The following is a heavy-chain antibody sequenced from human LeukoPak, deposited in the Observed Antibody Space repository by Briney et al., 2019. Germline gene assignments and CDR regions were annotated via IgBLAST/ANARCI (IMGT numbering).Heavy chain of an antibody. Sequence: VASVKVSCKASGGTFSSYAISWVRQAPGQGLEWMGGIIPIFVTANYAQKFQGRVTITTDESTSTAYMELSSLRSEDTVVYYCARGSAFYDSSGYLSYYFDYWGQGTLVTVSS. V-gene: IGHV1-69*05. CDR1: GGTFSSYA. CDR2: IIPIFVTA. J-gene: IGHJ4*02. CDR3: ARGSAFYDSSGYLSYYFDY. D-gene: IGHD3-22*01.